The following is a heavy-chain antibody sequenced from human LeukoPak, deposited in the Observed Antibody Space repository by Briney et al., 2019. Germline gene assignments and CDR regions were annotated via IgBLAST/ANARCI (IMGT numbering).Heavy chain of an antibody. Sequence: GGSLRLSCAASGFTFSDYNMRWIRQAPGKGLEWVSSISRSGSTKYYADFGKGRFTISRDNAKNSLFLQMNSLRAEDTAVYYCARVLRYCSGGNCYSGGLGYMDVWGKGTTVTISS. CDR2: ISRSGSTK. CDR3: ARVLRYCSGGNCYSGGLGYMDV. D-gene: IGHD2-15*01. CDR1: GFTFSDYN. J-gene: IGHJ6*03. V-gene: IGHV3-11*01.